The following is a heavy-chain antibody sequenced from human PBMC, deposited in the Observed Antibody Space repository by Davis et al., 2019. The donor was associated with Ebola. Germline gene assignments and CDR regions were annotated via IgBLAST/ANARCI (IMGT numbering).Heavy chain of an antibody. V-gene: IGHV1-69*13. CDR3: ARESSTRRDAFDI. D-gene: IGHD1-26*01. CDR2: IIPIFGTA. CDR1: GYTFTSYY. Sequence: AASVTVSCKASGYTFTSYYMHWVRQAPGQGLEWMGGIIPIFGTANYAQKFQGRVTITADESTSTAYMELSSLRSEDTAVYYCARESSTRRDAFDIWGQGTMVTVSS. J-gene: IGHJ3*02.